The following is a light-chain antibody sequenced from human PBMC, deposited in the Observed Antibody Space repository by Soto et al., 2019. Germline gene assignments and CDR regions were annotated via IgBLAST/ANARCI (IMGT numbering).Light chain of an antibody. CDR3: QQYNTWRSIT. CDR1: QHIGNK. CDR2: DTS. Sequence: EIVMTQSPATLSVSPGGRATLSCRASQHIGNKLAWYQHKPGQAPRVLIYDTSTRAAGIPARFSGSGSETNFTLTIITLQSEDFAVYYCQQYNTWRSITFGQGTRLEI. J-gene: IGKJ5*01. V-gene: IGKV3-15*01.